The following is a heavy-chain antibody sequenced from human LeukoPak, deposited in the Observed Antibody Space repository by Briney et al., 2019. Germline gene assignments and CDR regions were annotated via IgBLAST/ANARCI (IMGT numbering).Heavy chain of an antibody. V-gene: IGHV1-46*01. D-gene: IGHD3-10*01. CDR2: INPSGGST. Sequence: GASVKVSCKASGYTFTWYHMHWVRQAPGQGLEWMGIINPSGGSTSYAQKFQGRVTMTRDTSTSTVYMELSSLRSEDTAVYYCAREVISSQALDVWGQGTTVTVSS. CDR3: AREVISSQALDV. CDR1: GYTFTWYH. J-gene: IGHJ6*02.